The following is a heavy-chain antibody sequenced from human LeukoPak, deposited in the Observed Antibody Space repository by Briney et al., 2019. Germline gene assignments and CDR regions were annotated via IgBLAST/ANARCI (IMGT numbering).Heavy chain of an antibody. Sequence: PGGSLRLSCAASGFTVSSNYMSWVRQTPGKGLEWVSVIYSSGTTYYADSVKGRFTISRDNSKNTLYLHMNSLRADDTAVYYCVKKRDAFDIWGQGTVVTVSS. D-gene: IGHD5-24*01. CDR2: IYSSGTT. V-gene: IGHV3-53*01. J-gene: IGHJ3*02. CDR3: VKKRDAFDI. CDR1: GFTVSSNY.